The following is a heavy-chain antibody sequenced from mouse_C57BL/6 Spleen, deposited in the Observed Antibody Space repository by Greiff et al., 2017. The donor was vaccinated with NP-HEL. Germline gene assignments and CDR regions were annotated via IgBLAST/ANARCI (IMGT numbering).Heavy chain of an antibody. V-gene: IGHV1-80*01. CDR2: IYPGDGDT. D-gene: IGHD1-1*01. J-gene: IGHJ4*01. CDR3: APTVVAYYAMDY. CDR1: GYAFSSYW. Sequence: VQLQQSGAELVKPGASVKISCKASGYAFSSYWMNWVKQRPGKGLEWIGQIYPGDGDTNYNGKFKGKATLTADKSSSTAYMQLSSLTSEDSAVYFCAPTVVAYYAMDYWGQGTSVTVSS.